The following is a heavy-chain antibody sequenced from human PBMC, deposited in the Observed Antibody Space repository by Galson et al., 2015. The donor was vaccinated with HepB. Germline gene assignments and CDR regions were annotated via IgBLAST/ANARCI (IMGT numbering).Heavy chain of an antibody. J-gene: IGHJ6*02. V-gene: IGHV3-23*01. D-gene: IGHD6-13*01. CDR3: AKDDAPGYSSSWADYYYYYGMDV. CDR2: ISGSGGST. CDR1: GFTFSSYA. Sequence: SLRLSCAASGFTFSSYAMSWVRQAPGKGLEWVSAISGSGGSTYYADSVKGRFTISRDNSKNTLYLQMNSLRAEDTAVYYCAKDDAPGYSSSWADYYYYYGMDVWGQGTTVTVSS.